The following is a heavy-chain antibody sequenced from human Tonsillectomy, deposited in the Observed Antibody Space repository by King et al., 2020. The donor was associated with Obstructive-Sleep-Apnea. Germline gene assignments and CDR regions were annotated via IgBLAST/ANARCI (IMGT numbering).Heavy chain of an antibody. Sequence: VQLQESGPGLVKPSQTLSLTCTVSDGSISSGGYYWSWIRQHPGQGLEWIGYIYYSGSTYYNPSLKSRVTISVDTSKNQFSLKLSSVTAADTAVYYCAKGGYEYVWGSYRHSFDYWGQGTLVTVSS. D-gene: IGHD3-16*02. CDR3: AKGGYEYVWGSYRHSFDY. CDR2: IYYSGST. V-gene: IGHV4-31*03. CDR1: DGSISSGGYY. J-gene: IGHJ4*02.